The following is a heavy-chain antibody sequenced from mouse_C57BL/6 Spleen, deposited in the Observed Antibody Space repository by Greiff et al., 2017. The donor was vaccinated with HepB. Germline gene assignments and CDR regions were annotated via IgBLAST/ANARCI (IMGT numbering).Heavy chain of an antibody. CDR3: AREATVSYAMDY. Sequence: QVQLQQPGAELVRPGTSVKLSCKASGYTFTSYWMHWVKQRPGQGLEWIGVIDPSDSYTNYNQKFKGKATLTVDTSSSTAYMQLSSLTSEDSAVYYCAREATVSYAMDYWGQRTSVTVSS. CDR2: IDPSDSYT. J-gene: IGHJ4*01. CDR1: GYTFTSYW. D-gene: IGHD1-1*01. V-gene: IGHV1-59*01.